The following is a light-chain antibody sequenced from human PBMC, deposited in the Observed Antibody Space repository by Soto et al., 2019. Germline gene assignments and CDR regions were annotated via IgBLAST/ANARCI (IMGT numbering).Light chain of an antibody. CDR1: QSISGW. J-gene: IGKJ1*01. CDR3: QQSHDYWT. CDR2: DVS. Sequence: DIQMTQSPSTLSASIGDRVTITCRASQSISGWLAWYQQKPGKAPKLLISDVSSLESGVPSRFSGSGSGTEFTLTISSLQADDFAVYYCQQSHDYWTFCPGTKVDIK. V-gene: IGKV1-5*01.